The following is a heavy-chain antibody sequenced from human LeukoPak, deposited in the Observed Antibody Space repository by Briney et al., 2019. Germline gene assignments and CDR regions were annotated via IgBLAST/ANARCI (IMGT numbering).Heavy chain of an antibody. J-gene: IGHJ4*02. CDR2: INSDGSWT. CDR3: VSFYETY. Sequence: GGSLRLSCAASGNYWMHWVRQAPGKGLLWVSHINSDGSWTTYADSVKGRFTISKDNAKNTVYLQMNNLRAEDAAVYYCVSFYETYWGRGTLVTVSS. CDR1: GNYW. D-gene: IGHD2-2*01. V-gene: IGHV3-74*01.